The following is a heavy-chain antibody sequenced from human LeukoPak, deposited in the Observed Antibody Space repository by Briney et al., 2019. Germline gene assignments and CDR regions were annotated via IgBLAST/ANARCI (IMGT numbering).Heavy chain of an antibody. Sequence: PGGSLRLSCAASGFTFSSYGMHWVRQAPGKGLEGVAFIRYDGSNKYYADSVKGRFTISRDNSKNTLYLQMNSLRAEDTAVYYCAKDLGSRRSGSFDYWGQGTLVTVSS. CDR2: IRYDGSNK. V-gene: IGHV3-30*02. CDR3: AKDLGSRRSGSFDY. CDR1: GFTFSSYG. J-gene: IGHJ4*02. D-gene: IGHD1-26*01.